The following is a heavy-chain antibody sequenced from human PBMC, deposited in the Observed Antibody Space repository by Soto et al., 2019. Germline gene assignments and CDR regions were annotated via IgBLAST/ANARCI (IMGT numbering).Heavy chain of an antibody. D-gene: IGHD2-2*01. CDR2: IKQDGSEK. CDR1: GFTFSSYW. V-gene: IGHV3-7*01. Sequence: EVQLVESGGGLVQPGGSLRLSCAASGFTFSSYWMSWVRQAPGKGLEWVANIKQDGSEKYYVDSVKGRFTISRDNAKNSLDLQMNSLRAEDTAVYYGARGPAADIVVVPAAKYWYFDLWGRGTLVTVSS. CDR3: ARGPAADIVVVPAAKYWYFDL. J-gene: IGHJ2*01.